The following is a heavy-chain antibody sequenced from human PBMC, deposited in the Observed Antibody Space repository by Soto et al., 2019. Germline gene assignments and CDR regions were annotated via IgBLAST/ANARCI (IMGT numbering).Heavy chain of an antibody. J-gene: IGHJ6*02. V-gene: IGHV4-59*08. CDR1: GGSMSPYY. D-gene: IGHD7-27*01. CDR3: ARHSKKTGDFDYYYGMDV. Sequence: SETLSLTCSVFGGSMSPYYWSWIRQSPGKGLEWIANIYYRGNTNYNPSLESRVTISIDTSKNQFSLKLNSLTAADTAVYYCARHSKKTGDFDYYYGMDVWGQGTTVX. CDR2: IYYRGNT.